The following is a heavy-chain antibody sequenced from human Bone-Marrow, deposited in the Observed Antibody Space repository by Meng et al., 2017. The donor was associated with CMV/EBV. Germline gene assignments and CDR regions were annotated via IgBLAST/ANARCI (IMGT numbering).Heavy chain of an antibody. CDR1: GGTFSSYA. CDR2: IIPILGIA. D-gene: IGHD2-2*01. CDR3: YLYIGGIVVVPAALNWFDP. Sequence: SVKVSCKASGGTFSSYAISWVRQAPGQGLEWMGGIIPILGIANYAQKFQGRVTITADKSTSTAYMELSSLRSEDTAVYYCYLYIGGIVVVPAALNWFDPWGQGTLVTVSS. V-gene: IGHV1-69*10. J-gene: IGHJ5*02.